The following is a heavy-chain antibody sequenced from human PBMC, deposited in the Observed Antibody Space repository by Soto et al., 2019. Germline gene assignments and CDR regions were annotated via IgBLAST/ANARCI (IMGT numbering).Heavy chain of an antibody. CDR1: GDSISSGDYY. J-gene: IGHJ6*02. CDR3: ARDWNYVRGYNMDV. Sequence: PSKTLSLTCTVSGDSISSGDYYWTWIRQPPGKGLEWIGYIYYSGTTYYNPSLESRVTISVDTSNNQFSLKLSSVTAADTAVYYCARDWNYVRGYNMDVWGQGTTVT. D-gene: IGHD3-16*01. V-gene: IGHV4-30-4*01. CDR2: IYYSGTT.